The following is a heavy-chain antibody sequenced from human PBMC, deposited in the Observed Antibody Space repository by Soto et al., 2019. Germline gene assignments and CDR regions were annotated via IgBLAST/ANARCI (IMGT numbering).Heavy chain of an antibody. CDR3: ARTSPVAGGFDY. V-gene: IGHV4-59*01. J-gene: IGHJ4*02. CDR1: GGSISSYY. Sequence: SETLSLTCTVSGGSISSYYWSWIRQPPGKGLEWIGYIYYTTNYNPSLKSRVTISADTSKNQISLKLTSVTAADTAVYYCARTSPVAGGFDYWGQGTLVTVSS. CDR2: IYYTT. D-gene: IGHD6-19*01.